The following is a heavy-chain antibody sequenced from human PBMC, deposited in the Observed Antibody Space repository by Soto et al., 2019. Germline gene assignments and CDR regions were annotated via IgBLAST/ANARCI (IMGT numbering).Heavy chain of an antibody. J-gene: IGHJ6*02. V-gene: IGHV3-23*01. Sequence: GGSLRLSCAASGFTFSSYAMSWVRQAPGKGLEWVSAISGSGGSTYYADSVKGRFTISRDNSKNTLYLQMNSLRAEDTAVYYCAKVVYGSGSYYKEYYYYGMDVWGQGTTVTVSS. CDR1: GFTFSSYA. CDR2: ISGSGGST. CDR3: AKVVYGSGSYYKEYYYYGMDV. D-gene: IGHD3-10*01.